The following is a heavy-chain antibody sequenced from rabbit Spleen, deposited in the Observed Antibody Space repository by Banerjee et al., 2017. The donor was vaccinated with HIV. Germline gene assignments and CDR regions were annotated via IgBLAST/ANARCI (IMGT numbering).Heavy chain of an antibody. CDR3: VRDQAGDVDYGPYYLNL. CDR2: IYTGNGKN. CDR1: GFSFSSSYD. Sequence: QEQLVESGGGLVKPGASLTLTCTASGFSFSSSYDISWVRQAPGKGLEWIGFIYTGNGKNYYASWAKGRFTISKTSSTTVTLQLSSLTAADTATYFCVRDQAGDVDYGPYYLNLWGPGTLVTVS. V-gene: IGHV1S45*01. J-gene: IGHJ4*01. D-gene: IGHD2-1*01.